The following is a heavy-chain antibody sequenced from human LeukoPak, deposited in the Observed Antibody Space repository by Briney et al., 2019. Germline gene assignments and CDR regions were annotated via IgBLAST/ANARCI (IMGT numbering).Heavy chain of an antibody. CDR3: ARDGYSIGYFYDL. CDR2: IRSDASSI. J-gene: IGHJ4*02. CDR1: GFTFSSYS. Sequence: NPGGSLRLSCAASGFTFSSYSMNWVRQAPGKGPEWVSSIRSDASSIYYADSVKGRFTISRDNAKNSVFLQMNSLRAGDTAVYYCARDGYSIGYFYDLWGQGTLVTVSS. D-gene: IGHD3-22*01. V-gene: IGHV3-21*01.